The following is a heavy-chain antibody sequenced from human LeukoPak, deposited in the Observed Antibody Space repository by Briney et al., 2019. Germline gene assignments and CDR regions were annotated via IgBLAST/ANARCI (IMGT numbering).Heavy chain of an antibody. CDR3: AREVGLRFGAGNWFDP. V-gene: IGHV1-3*03. J-gene: IGHJ5*02. CDR1: GYTFTSYG. CDR2: INAGNGNT. Sequence: ASVKVSCKASGYTFTSYGISWVRQAPGQRLEWMGWINAGNGNTKYSQEFQGRVTITRDTSASTAYMELSSLRSEDMAVYYCAREVGLRFGAGNWFDPWGQGTLVTVSS. D-gene: IGHD3-3*01.